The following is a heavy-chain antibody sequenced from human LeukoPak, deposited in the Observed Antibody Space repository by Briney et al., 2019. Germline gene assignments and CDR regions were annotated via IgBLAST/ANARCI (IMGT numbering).Heavy chain of an antibody. CDR3: AKGRVATPFDC. V-gene: IGHV3-23*01. CDR1: GFTFSNYD. J-gene: IGHJ4*02. D-gene: IGHD5-12*01. CDR2: IDGSGDNT. Sequence: PGGSLRLSCAASGFTFSNYDMIWVRQAPGKGLEWVSAIDGSGDNTYYADSVKGRFTISRDNSKNTLYLQMNSLRDTAIYYCAKGRVATPFDCWGQGTLVTVSS.